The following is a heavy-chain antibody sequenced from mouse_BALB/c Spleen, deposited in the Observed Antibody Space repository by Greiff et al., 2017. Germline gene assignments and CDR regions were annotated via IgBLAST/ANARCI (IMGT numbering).Heavy chain of an antibody. Sequence: EVMLVESGGGLVKPGGSLKLSCAASGFTFSSYAMSWVRQSPEKRLEWVAEISSGGSYTYYPDTVTGRFTISRDNAKNTLYLEMSSLRSEDTAMYYCARGGNLYYAMDYWGQGTSVTVSS. CDR3: ARGGNLYYAMDY. CDR2: ISSGGSYT. V-gene: IGHV5-9-4*01. CDR1: GFTFSSYA. D-gene: IGHD2-1*01. J-gene: IGHJ4*01.